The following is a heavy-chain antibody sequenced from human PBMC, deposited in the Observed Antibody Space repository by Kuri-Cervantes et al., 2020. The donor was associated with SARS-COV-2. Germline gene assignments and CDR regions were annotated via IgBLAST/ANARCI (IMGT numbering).Heavy chain of an antibody. V-gene: IGHV3-23*01. D-gene: IGHD5-24*01. CDR1: GITSSNYA. J-gene: IGHJ4*02. CDR3: ASVSTMGVSLD. Sequence: GESLKISCVASGITSSNYAIHWVRQAPGKGLEWVSSISTSGGDTNYADSLKGRFTISRDNSKNTLYLQMNSLRVEDTAVYYCASVSTMGVSLDWGQGTLVTVSS. CDR2: ISTSGGDT.